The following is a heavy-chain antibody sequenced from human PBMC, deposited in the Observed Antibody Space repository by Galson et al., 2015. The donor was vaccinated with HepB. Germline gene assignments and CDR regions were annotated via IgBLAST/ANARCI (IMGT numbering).Heavy chain of an antibody. D-gene: IGHD3-9*01. CDR3: AKDLLRYFDWLLPNYYGMDV. CDR2: ISGSGGST. J-gene: IGHJ6*02. V-gene: IGHV3-23*01. Sequence: SLRLSCAASGFTFSSYAMSWVRQAPGKGLEWVSAISGSGGSTYYADSVKGRFTISRDNSKNTLYLQMNSLRAEDTAVYYCAKDLLRYFDWLLPNYYGMDVWGQGTTVTVSS. CDR1: GFTFSSYA.